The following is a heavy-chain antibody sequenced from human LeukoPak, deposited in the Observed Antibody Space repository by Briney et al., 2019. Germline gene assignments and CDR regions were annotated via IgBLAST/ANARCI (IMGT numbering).Heavy chain of an antibody. CDR1: GFTFSSYG. D-gene: IGHD2-2*01. Sequence: AGGSLRLSCAASGFTFSSYGTHWGRQAPGKGLEWVAFIRYDGSNKYYADSVKGRFTISRDNSKNTLYLQMNSLRAEDTAVYYCAKDLVGYQLSMNWFDPWGQGTLVTVSS. CDR2: IRYDGSNK. V-gene: IGHV3-30*02. J-gene: IGHJ5*02. CDR3: AKDLVGYQLSMNWFDP.